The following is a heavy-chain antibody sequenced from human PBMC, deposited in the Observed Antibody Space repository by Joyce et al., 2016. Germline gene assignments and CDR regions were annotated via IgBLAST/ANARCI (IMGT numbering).Heavy chain of an antibody. V-gene: IGHV3-53*01. CDR2: IQSGDTT. CDR3: ARSKVGASSYYHYGMDV. Sequence: EVQLVESGGGLSQPGGSLRLSCAASGFSVSSYHMSWVRQAPGKGLEWVSVIQSGDTTHDADSVKGRFTISRDISKNTLYLQMNSRRAEDTAVYDCARSKVGASSYYHYGMDVGGQGTTVIVSS. J-gene: IGHJ6*02. CDR1: GFSVSSYH. D-gene: IGHD1-26*01.